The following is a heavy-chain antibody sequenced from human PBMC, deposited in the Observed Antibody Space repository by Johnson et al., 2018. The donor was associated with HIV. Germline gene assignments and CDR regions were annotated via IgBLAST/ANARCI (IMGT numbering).Heavy chain of an antibody. D-gene: IGHD3-22*01. V-gene: IGHV3-64*01. CDR2: MSSNGGST. CDR1: GFTFSSYA. J-gene: IGHJ3*02. CDR3: VNFYGRDYYDSSGYWALFDM. Sequence: VQLVESGGGVVQPGRSLRLSCAASGFTFSSYAMHWVRQAPGKGLEYFSTMSSNGGSTYYGRSVNDRFSISRDNSKNTLYLQMKSLRAEDTAVYYCVNFYGRDYYDSSGYWALFDMWGQGTMVTVSS.